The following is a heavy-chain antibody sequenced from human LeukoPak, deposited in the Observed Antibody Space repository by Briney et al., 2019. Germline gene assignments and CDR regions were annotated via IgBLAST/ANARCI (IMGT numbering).Heavy chain of an antibody. CDR1: GVSIRTYY. V-gene: IGHV4-59*08. D-gene: IGHD6-19*01. CDR2: VSYSGNT. J-gene: IGHJ4*02. Sequence: SETLSLTCTVSGVSIRTYYWSWIRQPPGKGLEWIGYVSYSGNTDYNPSLKSRLTISIDTSETQFSLKLTSVTAADTAIYYCASQGSDSGWFYFWGQGTLVTVSS. CDR3: ASQGSDSGWFYF.